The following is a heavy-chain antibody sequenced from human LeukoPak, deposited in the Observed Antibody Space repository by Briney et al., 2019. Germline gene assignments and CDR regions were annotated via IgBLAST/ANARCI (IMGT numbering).Heavy chain of an antibody. V-gene: IGHV3-9*01. J-gene: IGHJ4*02. Sequence: PGGSLRLSCAASGFTFDDYAMHWVRQAPGKGLEWVSGISWNNGSIGYADSVKGRFTISRDNAKNSLYLQMNSLRAEDSALYYCAKDGYSSSPGFYYFDYWGQGTLVTVSS. CDR2: ISWNNGSI. D-gene: IGHD6-6*01. CDR1: GFTFDDYA. CDR3: AKDGYSSSPGFYYFDY.